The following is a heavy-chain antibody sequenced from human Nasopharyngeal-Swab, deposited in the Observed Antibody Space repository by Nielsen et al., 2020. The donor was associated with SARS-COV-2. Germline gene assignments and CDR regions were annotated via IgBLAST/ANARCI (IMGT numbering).Heavy chain of an antibody. Sequence: SETLSLTCTVSGGSISSGAYYWSWIRQLPGKGLEWIGYIYYRGTTYYNPSLRSRVIISVDTSKNQFSLKLSSVTAADTAVYYCARRTEYRASYYLGGYFDYWGQGTLVTVSS. V-gene: IGHV4-31*03. D-gene: IGHD1-26*01. CDR1: GGSISSGAYY. J-gene: IGHJ4*02. CDR2: IYYRGTT. CDR3: ARRTEYRASYYLGGYFDY.